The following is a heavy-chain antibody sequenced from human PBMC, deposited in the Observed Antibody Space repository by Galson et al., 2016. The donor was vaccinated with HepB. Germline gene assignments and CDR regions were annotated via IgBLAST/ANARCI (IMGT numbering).Heavy chain of an antibody. CDR2: ISGSGGRT. J-gene: IGHJ1*01. V-gene: IGHV3-23*01. CDR1: AGTFKNYA. CDR3: LKEYPQEAVA. Sequence: SLRLSCAVSAGTFKNYAMNWVRQAPGKGLEWVAAISGSGGRTSYEDSVRGRFTISRDNSKNMLYLQMRSLRAEDTALYYCLKEYPQEAVAWGQGTLVTVSS. D-gene: IGHD6-19*01.